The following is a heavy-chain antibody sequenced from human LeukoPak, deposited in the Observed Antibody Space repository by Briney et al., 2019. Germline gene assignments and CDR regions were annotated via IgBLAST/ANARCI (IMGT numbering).Heavy chain of an antibody. CDR3: ARVYELREEDYYYYYMDV. V-gene: IGHV3-7*03. D-gene: IGHD5/OR15-5a*01. CDR2: IEEDGSEK. Sequence: TGGSLRLSCAASGFTFSSYEMNWVRQAPGKGLEWVANIEEDGSEKYYVDSVKGRFTISRDNAKNSLYLQMNSLRAEDTALCYCARVYELREEDYYYYYMDVWGKGTTVTVSS. J-gene: IGHJ6*03. CDR1: GFTFSSYE.